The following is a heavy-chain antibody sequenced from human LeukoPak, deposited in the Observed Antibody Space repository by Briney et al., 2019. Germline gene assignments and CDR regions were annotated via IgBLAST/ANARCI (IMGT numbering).Heavy chain of an antibody. J-gene: IGHJ6*04. D-gene: IGHD1-26*01. V-gene: IGHV4/OR15-8*01. Sequence: SETLSLTCVGSGFSISSNWWRWVRQPPGKGREGIGEIYHSGSTNYNPSLKSRVTMSVDNPKNEFFLKLSSVTAADTAVYYCAGSRVPYGLDVWGKGTTVTVSS. CDR3: AGSRVPYGLDV. CDR1: GFSISSNW. CDR2: IYHSGST.